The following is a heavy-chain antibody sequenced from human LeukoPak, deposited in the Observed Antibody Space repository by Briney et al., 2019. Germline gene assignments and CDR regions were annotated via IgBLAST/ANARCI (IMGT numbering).Heavy chain of an antibody. CDR3: ARGGSLGY. CDR2: ISSSGSAI. Sequence: GGSLSLSCAASGFTLSSYEMNWVRQAPGKGLEWVSKISSSGSAIYDADSVKGRFTISRDNAKSSLYLQMNSLRVEDTAVYYCARGGSLGYWGQGTLVTVSS. CDR1: GFTLSSYE. J-gene: IGHJ4*02. V-gene: IGHV3-48*03. D-gene: IGHD6-19*01.